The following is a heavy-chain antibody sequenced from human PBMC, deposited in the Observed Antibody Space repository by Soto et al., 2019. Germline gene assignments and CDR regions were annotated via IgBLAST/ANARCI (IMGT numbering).Heavy chain of an antibody. J-gene: IGHJ4*02. CDR3: AMPYSSSFLADY. CDR2: IWHDGSNK. CDR1: GFTFSSYG. D-gene: IGHD6-6*01. Sequence: QVQLVESGGGVVQPGRSLRLSCAASGFTFSSYGMHWVRQAPGKGLGWVAVIWHDGSNKYYADSVKGRFTISRDNSKTTLYLQMNGLRAEDTAVYYCAMPYSSSFLADYWGQGTLVTVSS. V-gene: IGHV3-33*01.